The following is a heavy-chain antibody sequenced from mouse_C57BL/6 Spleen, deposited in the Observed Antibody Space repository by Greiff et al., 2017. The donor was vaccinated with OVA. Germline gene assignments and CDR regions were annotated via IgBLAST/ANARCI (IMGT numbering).Heavy chain of an antibody. CDR3: ARGTVPYAMDY. CDR1: GFTINNYY. J-gene: IGHJ4*01. D-gene: IGHD1-1*01. V-gene: IGHV1-47*01. Sequence: VQLQQSGAELVKPGASVKMSCKASGFTINNYYIEWMKQNTGKSLEWIGRFHPENGETKYNEKFKGKATVTVETSSNTVYLELSRLTSDDAAISYCARGTVPYAMDYWGQGTSVTVSS. CDR2: FHPENGET.